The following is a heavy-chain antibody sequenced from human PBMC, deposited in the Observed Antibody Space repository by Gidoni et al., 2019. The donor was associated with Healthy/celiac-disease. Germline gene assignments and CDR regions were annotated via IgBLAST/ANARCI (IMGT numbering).Heavy chain of an antibody. D-gene: IGHD3-3*01. V-gene: IGHV3-30*18. CDR2: ISYDGSNK. Sequence: QVQLVESGGGVVQPGRSLRLSCAASGFTFSSYGMHWVRQAPGKGLEWVAVISYDGSNKYYADSVKGRFTISRDNSKNTLYLQMNSLRAEDTAVYYCAKGILRFLEWSIYYYYGMDVWGQGTTVTVSS. CDR3: AKGILRFLEWSIYYYYGMDV. J-gene: IGHJ6*02. CDR1: GFTFSSYG.